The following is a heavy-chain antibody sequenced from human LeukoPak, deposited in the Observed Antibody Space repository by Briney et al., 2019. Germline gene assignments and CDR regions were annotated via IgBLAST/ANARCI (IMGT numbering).Heavy chain of an antibody. CDR2: ISPSSGRT. D-gene: IGHD2-21*01. CDR3: ARERPASCYFDY. Sequence: ASVKVSCKASGYTFIRYYIHWVRQAPGQGLEWMGLISPSSGRTTYAQKFQGRVTMTRDTSTSTVYMEVSSLGSEDTAVYYCARERPASCYFDYWGLGTLVTVSS. CDR1: GYTFIRYY. V-gene: IGHV1-46*01. J-gene: IGHJ4*02.